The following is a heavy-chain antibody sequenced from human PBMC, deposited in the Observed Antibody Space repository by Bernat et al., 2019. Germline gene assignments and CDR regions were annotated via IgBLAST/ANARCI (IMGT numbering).Heavy chain of an antibody. V-gene: IGHV3-23*01. CDR2: ILGSGGAT. J-gene: IGHJ4*02. CDR3: AKVKLATSSWYGSDY. CDR1: GFTFSTYA. Sequence: EVQLLESGGGLVQPGGSLRLSCAASGFTFSTYAMSWVRQSPGKGLDWVSTILGSGGATYYADSVKGRFTISRDNSKNTLYLQMNSLRAEDTAVYYCAKVKLATSSWYGSDYWGRGTLVTVSS. D-gene: IGHD6-13*01.